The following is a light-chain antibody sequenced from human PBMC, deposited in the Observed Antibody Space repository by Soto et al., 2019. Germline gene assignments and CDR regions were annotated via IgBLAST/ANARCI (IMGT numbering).Light chain of an antibody. V-gene: IGLV1-40*01. CDR3: ATWDDRLNGYV. J-gene: IGLJ1*01. Sequence: QSVLTQPPSVSGAPGQRVTISCTGSSSNIGAGFDVHWYHQIAGTAPKLLIYGNSNRPSGVPDRFSGSKSGTSASLAINGLQAEDEADYYCATWDDRLNGYVFGSGTKLTVL. CDR1: SSNIGAGFD. CDR2: GNS.